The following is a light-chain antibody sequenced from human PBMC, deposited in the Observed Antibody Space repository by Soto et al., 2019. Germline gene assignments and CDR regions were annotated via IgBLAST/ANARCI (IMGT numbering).Light chain of an antibody. V-gene: IGKV1-33*01. CDR2: TVS. CDR1: QSISTY. Sequence: DIQMTQSPSSLSSSLSARFTITCRASQSISTYLNWYQQKPGKAPKLLIATVSTLQSGVPSRFSGSGSGTEFTLTISSLQPEDISTYYCQQYANLPTFGQGTRLEI. CDR3: QQYANLPT. J-gene: IGKJ5*01.